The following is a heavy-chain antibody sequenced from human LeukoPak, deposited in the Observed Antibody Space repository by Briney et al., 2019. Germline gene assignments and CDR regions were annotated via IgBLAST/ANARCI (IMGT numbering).Heavy chain of an antibody. Sequence: ASVKVSCKVSGYTLTELSVHWVRQAPGQGLEWMGIINPSGGSTSYAQKFQGRVTMTRDMSTSTVYMELSSLRSEDTAVYYCASTGDYYDSSGYYYLDYWGQGTLVTVSS. J-gene: IGHJ4*02. CDR2: INPSGGST. CDR1: GYTLTELS. V-gene: IGHV1-46*01. D-gene: IGHD3-22*01. CDR3: ASTGDYYDSSGYYYLDY.